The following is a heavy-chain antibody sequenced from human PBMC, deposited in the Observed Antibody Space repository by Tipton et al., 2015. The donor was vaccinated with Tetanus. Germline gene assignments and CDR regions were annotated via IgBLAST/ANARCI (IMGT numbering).Heavy chain of an antibody. CDR2: IFPLYGTA. CDR1: GGTFSSYA. V-gene: IGHV1-69*01. D-gene: IGHD2-15*01. CDR3: VRPARYCSGGSCFLALDF. Sequence: QLVQSGAEVKKPGSSVRVSCKTSGGTFSSYAISWVRQARGQGLEWMGGIFPLYGTANYAPDFQGRVTLTADESTGTAYMEMGSLRSEDTAVYYCVRPARYCSGGSCFLALDFWGQGTLVTVSS. J-gene: IGHJ4*02.